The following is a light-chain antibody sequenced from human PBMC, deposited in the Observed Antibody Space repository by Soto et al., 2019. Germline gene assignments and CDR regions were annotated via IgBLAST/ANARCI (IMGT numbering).Light chain of an antibody. J-gene: IGKJ1*01. V-gene: IGKV3-20*01. CDR1: RSVSNSY. Sequence: EIVLTQSPGTLSLSPGEGATLSCRGRRSVSNSYLAWYQQKPGQAPRLLIYGASSRATGIPDRFSGSGSGTDFTLTISTLEPEDFAVYYCQQYGRPPRTFGQGTKVEIK. CDR3: QQYGRPPRT. CDR2: GAS.